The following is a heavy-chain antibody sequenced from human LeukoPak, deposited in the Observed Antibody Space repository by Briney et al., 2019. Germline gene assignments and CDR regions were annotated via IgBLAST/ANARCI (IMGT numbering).Heavy chain of an antibody. CDR3: ARGGSSSWYRGDY. J-gene: IGHJ4*02. Sequence: GASVKVSCKASGYTLTSYYMHWVRQAPGQGLEWMGIINPSGGSTSYAQKFQGRVTMTRNTSISTAYMELSSLRSEDTAVYYCARGGSSSWYRGDYWGQGTLVTVSS. CDR1: GYTLTSYY. D-gene: IGHD6-13*01. V-gene: IGHV1-46*01. CDR2: INPSGGST.